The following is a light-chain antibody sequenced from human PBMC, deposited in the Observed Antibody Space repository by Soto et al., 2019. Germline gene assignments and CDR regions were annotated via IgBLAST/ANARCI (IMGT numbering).Light chain of an antibody. CDR3: QQYNNWPTWT. V-gene: IGKV3-15*01. CDR2: GAS. CDR1: QSVSSN. J-gene: IGKJ1*01. Sequence: TQSPATLSVSPGERATLSCRASQSVSSNLAWYQQKPGQAPRLLIYGASTRATGIPARSSGSGSGTEFTITISSLQSEDFAVYYCQQYNNWPTWTFGQGTKV.